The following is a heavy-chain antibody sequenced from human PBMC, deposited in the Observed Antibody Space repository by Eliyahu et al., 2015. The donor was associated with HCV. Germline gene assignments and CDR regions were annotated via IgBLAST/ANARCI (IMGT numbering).Heavy chain of an antibody. J-gene: IGHJ4*02. V-gene: IGHV1-18*01. CDR2: IGAFNGDT. Sequence: QVQLVQSGAEVKKPGASVRVSCKASGYTFGNYGVSWVRQAPGQGFEWMGWIGAFNGDTNYAQKFQGRITMTTDTSTSTAYMELGSLTSDDTAFYYCARDHCNSFFCQEYYDYWGQGTLVTVSS. CDR1: GYTFGNYG. CDR3: ARDHCNSFFCQEYYDY. D-gene: IGHD2/OR15-2a*01.